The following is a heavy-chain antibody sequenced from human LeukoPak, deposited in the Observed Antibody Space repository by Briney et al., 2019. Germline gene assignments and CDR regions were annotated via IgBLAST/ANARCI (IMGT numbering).Heavy chain of an antibody. Sequence: SETLSLTCTVSGGSISNFYWSWIRQPAGKGLEWIGRIFTSGRTNYNPSLKSRVTISVDTSKNQFSLKLSSVTAADTAVYYCARDLGYGEFDYWGQGTLVTVSS. CDR2: IFTSGRT. CDR3: ARDLGYGEFDY. D-gene: IGHD4-17*01. CDR1: GGSISNFY. J-gene: IGHJ4*02. V-gene: IGHV4-4*07.